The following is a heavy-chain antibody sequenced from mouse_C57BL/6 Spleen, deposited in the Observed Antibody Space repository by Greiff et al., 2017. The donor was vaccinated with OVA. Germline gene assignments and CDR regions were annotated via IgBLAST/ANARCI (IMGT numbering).Heavy chain of an antibody. CDR2: IDPSDSYT. Sequence: VQLQQPGAELVMPGASVKLSCKASGYTFTSYWMHWVKQRPGQGLEWIGEIDPSDSYTNYNQKFKGKSTLTVDKSSSTAYMQLSSLTSEDSAVYYCARGYDYDAYFDVWGTGTTVTVSS. CDR3: ARGYDYDAYFDV. D-gene: IGHD2-4*01. V-gene: IGHV1-69*01. CDR1: GYTFTSYW. J-gene: IGHJ1*03.